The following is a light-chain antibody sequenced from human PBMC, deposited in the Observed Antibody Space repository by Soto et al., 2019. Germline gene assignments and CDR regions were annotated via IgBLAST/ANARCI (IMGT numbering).Light chain of an antibody. Sequence: EILFTQSPGTLSLSPGERATLSCRASQSGSDSYLAWYQQKPGQPPRLLIYGVSSRAYGIPDRFSGSGSGTDFTLTISRLEPEDFAVYYCQQYGSSPTFGQGTRLEIK. CDR1: QSGSDSY. J-gene: IGKJ5*01. CDR3: QQYGSSPT. V-gene: IGKV3-20*01. CDR2: GVS.